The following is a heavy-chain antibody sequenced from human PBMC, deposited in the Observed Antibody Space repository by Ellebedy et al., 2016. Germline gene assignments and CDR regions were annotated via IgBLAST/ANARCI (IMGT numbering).Heavy chain of an antibody. CDR1: GFTVSSNY. CDR3: ARDPTSEYYFDY. J-gene: IGHJ4*02. Sequence: GESLKISCAASGFTVSSNYMSWVRQAPGKGLEWVSVIYSGGSTYYADSVKGRFTISRDNSKNTLYLQMNSLRAEDTAVYYCARDPTSEYYFDYWGQGTLVTVSS. CDR2: IYSGGST. V-gene: IGHV3-53*01.